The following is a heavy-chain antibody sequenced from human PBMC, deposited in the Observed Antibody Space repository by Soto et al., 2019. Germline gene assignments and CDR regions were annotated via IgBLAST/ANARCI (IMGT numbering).Heavy chain of an antibody. V-gene: IGHV3-66*01. J-gene: IGHJ4*02. D-gene: IGHD6-19*01. CDR3: ARGLYSSGWQYYFDY. CDR2: IYSDGST. CDR1: GFTVSSNY. Sequence: GGSLRLSCAASGFTVSSNYMSWVRQAPGKGLEWVSVIYSDGSTYYADSVKGKFTISRDNSKNTVFLQMNSLRDEDTAVYYCARGLYSSGWQYYFDYWGQGTLVTVSS.